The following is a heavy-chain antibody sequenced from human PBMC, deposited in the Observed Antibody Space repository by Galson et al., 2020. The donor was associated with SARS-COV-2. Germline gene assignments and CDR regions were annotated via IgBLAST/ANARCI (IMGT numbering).Heavy chain of an antibody. CDR1: GGSISSYY. Sequence: ASETLSLTCTVSGGSISSYYWSWIRQPPGKGLEWTGYIYYSGSTNYNPSLKSRVTISVDTSKNQFSLKLSSVTAADTAVYYCARDRPSHFFGPWGQGTLVTVSS. V-gene: IGHV4-59*01. CDR3: ARDRPSHFFGP. D-gene: IGHD3-3*01. J-gene: IGHJ5*02. CDR2: IYYSGST.